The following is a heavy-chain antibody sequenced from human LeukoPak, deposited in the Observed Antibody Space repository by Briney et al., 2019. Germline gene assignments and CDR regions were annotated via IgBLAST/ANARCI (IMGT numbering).Heavy chain of an antibody. CDR1: GGTFSSYA. CDR3: ARDSYYYDSSGYYSLDYFDY. D-gene: IGHD3-22*01. J-gene: IGHJ4*02. CDR2: IIPIFGTA. V-gene: IGHV1-69*13. Sequence: SVKVSCKASGGTFSSYAISWVRQAPGQGLEWMGGIIPIFGTANYAQKLQGRVTITADESTSTAYMELSSLRSEDTAVYYCARDSYYYDSSGYYSLDYFDYWGQGTLVTVSS.